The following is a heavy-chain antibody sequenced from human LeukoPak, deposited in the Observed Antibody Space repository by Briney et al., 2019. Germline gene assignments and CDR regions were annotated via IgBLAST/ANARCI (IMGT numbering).Heavy chain of an antibody. Sequence: ASVKVSCKASGGTFSSYAISWVRQAPGQGLEWMGGIIPIFGTANYAQKFQGRVTITTDESTSTAYMELSSLRSEDTAVYYCAGTSLGLVVPASLFDYWGQGILVTVSS. V-gene: IGHV1-69*05. CDR1: GGTFSSYA. D-gene: IGHD2-2*01. J-gene: IGHJ4*02. CDR2: IIPIFGTA. CDR3: AGTSLGLVVPASLFDY.